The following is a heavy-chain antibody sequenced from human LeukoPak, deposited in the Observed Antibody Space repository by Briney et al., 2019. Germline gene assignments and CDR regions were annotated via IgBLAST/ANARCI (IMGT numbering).Heavy chain of an antibody. J-gene: IGHJ4*02. CDR1: GVTFSTYA. V-gene: IGHV3-23*01. D-gene: IGHD2-15*01. CDR2: KSWYNPGT. CDR3: AKARVGHCSGAFCYHFDS. Sequence: GGPLRLPCAAWGVTFSTYAVSCLPDTTGEALVGFAAKSWYNPGTYHANSVKGRFTISRDNSKNTLHLQMTGLRAEDTAIYYCAKARVGHCSGAFCYHFDSWGQGALVTVSS.